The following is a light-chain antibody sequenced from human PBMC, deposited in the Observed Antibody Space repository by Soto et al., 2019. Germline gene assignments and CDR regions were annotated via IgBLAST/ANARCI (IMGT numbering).Light chain of an antibody. J-gene: IGKJ1*01. CDR2: KIS. V-gene: IGKV2-24*01. Sequence: DIVLTQTPLSSPVTLGQPASISCRSSQSLVHSDGFTYLSWLQQRPGQPPRLLIYKISNRFSGVPDRFSGSGATDFTLTISRVEAEDVGVYYCTQSTHFPRTFGQGTKVEIK. CDR3: TQSTHFPRT. CDR1: QSLVHSDGFTY.